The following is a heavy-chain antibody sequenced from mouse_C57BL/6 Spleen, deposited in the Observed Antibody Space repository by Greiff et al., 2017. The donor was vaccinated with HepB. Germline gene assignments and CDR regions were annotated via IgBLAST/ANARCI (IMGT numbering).Heavy chain of an antibody. J-gene: IGHJ3*01. CDR3: AILTGTSAY. CDR1: GFSLTSYG. Sequence: VKLQESGPGLVAPSQSLSITCTVSGFSLTSYGVDWVRQSPGKGLEWLGVIWGVGSTNYNSALKSRLSISKDNSKSQVFLKMNSLQTDDTAMYYCAILTGTSAYWGQGTLVTVSA. D-gene: IGHD4-1*01. V-gene: IGHV2-6*01. CDR2: IWGVGST.